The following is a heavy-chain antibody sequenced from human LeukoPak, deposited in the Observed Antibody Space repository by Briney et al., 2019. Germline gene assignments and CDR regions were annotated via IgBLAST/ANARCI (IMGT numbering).Heavy chain of an antibody. J-gene: IGHJ4*02. CDR2: MNPNSGNT. CDR3: ARAHRVTIFGVVIRGYYFDY. CDR1: GYTFTSYD. Sequence: GALVKVSCKASGYTFTSYDINWVRQATGQGLEWMGWMNPNSGNTGYAQKFQGRVTMTRNTSISTAYMELSSLRSEDTAVYYCARAHRVTIFGVVIRGYYFDYWGQGTLVTVSS. V-gene: IGHV1-8*01. D-gene: IGHD3-3*01.